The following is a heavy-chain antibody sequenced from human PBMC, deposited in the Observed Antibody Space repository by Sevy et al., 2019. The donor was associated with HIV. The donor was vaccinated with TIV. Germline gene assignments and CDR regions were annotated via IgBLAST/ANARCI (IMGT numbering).Heavy chain of an antibody. CDR3: ARDDYSGKAQSFDY. V-gene: IGHV3-33*01. Sequence: GGSLRLSCAASGFTFSTYGMHWVRQAPGKGLEWVAVIGYDVSNKQYADSVKGRFTISRDNPENTLYLQMNSLRAEDTAVYYCARDDYSGKAQSFDYWGRRTLATVSS. J-gene: IGHJ4*02. D-gene: IGHD4-4*01. CDR1: GFTFSTYG. CDR2: IGYDVSNK.